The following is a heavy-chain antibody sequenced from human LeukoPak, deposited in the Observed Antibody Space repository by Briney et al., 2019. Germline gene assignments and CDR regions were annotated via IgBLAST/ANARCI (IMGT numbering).Heavy chain of an antibody. J-gene: IGHJ3*02. CDR3: ARVAKGYYDFWSGYYGPYDAFDI. D-gene: IGHD3-3*01. CDR2: ISAYNGNT. CDR1: GYTFTSYG. Sequence: ASVKVSCKASGYTFTSYGISWVRQAPGQGLEWMGWISAYNGNTNYAQKLQGRVTMTTDTSTGTAYMELRSLRSDDTAVYYCARVAKGYYDFWSGYYGPYDAFDIWGQGTMVTVSS. V-gene: IGHV1-18*01.